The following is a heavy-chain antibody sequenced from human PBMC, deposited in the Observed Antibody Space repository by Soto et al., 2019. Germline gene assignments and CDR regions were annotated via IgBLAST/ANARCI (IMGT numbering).Heavy chain of an antibody. CDR2: INHSGST. CDR3: ARGWGGWLVQHYYYYMDV. Sequence: PSETLSLTCAVYGGSFSGYYWSWIRQPPGKGLEWIGEINHSGSTSYNPSLKSRVTISVDTSKNQFSLKLSSVTAADTAVYYCARGWGGWLVQHYYYYMDVWGKGTTVTVSS. J-gene: IGHJ6*03. V-gene: IGHV4-34*01. D-gene: IGHD6-19*01. CDR1: GGSFSGYY.